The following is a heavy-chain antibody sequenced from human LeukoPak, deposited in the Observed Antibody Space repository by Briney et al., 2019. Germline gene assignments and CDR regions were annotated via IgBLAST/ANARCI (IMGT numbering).Heavy chain of an antibody. V-gene: IGHV1-69*13. CDR1: GYTFTSYG. CDR2: IIPIFGTA. D-gene: IGHD1-26*01. J-gene: IGHJ3*02. CDR3: AREDDTGRYMGDDAFDI. Sequence: ASVKVSCKASGYTFTSYGISWVRQAPGQGLEWMGGIIPIFGTANYAQKFQGRVTITADESTSTAYMELSSLRSEDTAVYYCAREDDTGRYMGDDAFDIWGQGTMVTVSS.